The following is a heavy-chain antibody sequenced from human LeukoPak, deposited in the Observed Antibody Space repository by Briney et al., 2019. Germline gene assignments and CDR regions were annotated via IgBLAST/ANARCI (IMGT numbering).Heavy chain of an antibody. J-gene: IGHJ5*02. CDR2: IYYSGST. V-gene: IGHV4-59*01. CDR1: GGSINSYY. D-gene: IGHD5-18*01. CDR3: ARGSTAPTGWFDP. Sequence: SETLSLTCTDTGGSINSYYWSWIRQPPGKGLEWIGNIYYSGSTNYNPSLKSRVTISVDTSKNQFSLKLSSVTAADTAVYYCARGSTAPTGWFDPWGQGTLVTVSS.